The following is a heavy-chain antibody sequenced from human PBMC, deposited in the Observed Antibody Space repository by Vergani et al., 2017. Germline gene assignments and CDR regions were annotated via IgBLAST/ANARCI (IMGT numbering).Heavy chain of an antibody. D-gene: IGHD1-1*01. CDR3: VRDRYEGTSPYNGRLLGH. CDR1: GYTFTDHY. CDR2: VDPEDGET. V-gene: IGHV1-69-2*01. Sequence: EVQLVQSGAEVKKPGATMKISCKVSGYTFTDHYMHWVKQAPGKGLEWMGLVDPEDGETIYAEKFKGRVTIAADTSTDTAHLELSSLRSEDTALYYCVRDRYEGTSPYNGRLLGHWGQGTRVTVSS. J-gene: IGHJ4*02.